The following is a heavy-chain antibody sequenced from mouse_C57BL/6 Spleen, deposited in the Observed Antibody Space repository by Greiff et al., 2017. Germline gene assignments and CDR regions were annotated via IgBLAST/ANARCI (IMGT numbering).Heavy chain of an antibody. CDR2: IYPGDGDT. D-gene: IGHD2-1*01. J-gene: IGHJ2*01. V-gene: IGHV1-80*01. Sequence: VKLMESGAELVKPGASVKISCKASGYAFSSYWMNWVKQRPGKGLEWIGQIYPGDGDTNYNGKFKGKATLTADKSSSTAYMQLSSLTSEDSAVYFCAREWDYGNYVFDYWGQGTTLTVSS. CDR1: GYAFSSYW. CDR3: AREWDYGNYVFDY.